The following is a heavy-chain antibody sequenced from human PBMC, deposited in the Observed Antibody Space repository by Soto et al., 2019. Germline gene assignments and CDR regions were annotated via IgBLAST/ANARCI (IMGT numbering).Heavy chain of an antibody. CDR2: IGGSGEAT. CDR3: AKTRWATGFAFDI. D-gene: IGHD4-4*01. Sequence: PGGSLRLSCAVSGLTFSRFAMSWVRQAPGKGLEWVSSIGGSGEATYNADFAKGRFTISRDNSKNTLSLQMNSLRDEESAVYYCAKTRWATGFAFDIWGQGTMVTVSS. CDR1: GLTFSRFA. J-gene: IGHJ3*02. V-gene: IGHV3-23*01.